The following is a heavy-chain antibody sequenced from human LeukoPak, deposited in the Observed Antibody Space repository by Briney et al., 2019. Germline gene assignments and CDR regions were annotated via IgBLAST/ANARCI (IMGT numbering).Heavy chain of an antibody. CDR3: ARGVHVRKYDSNENCFDP. V-gene: IGHV1-18*01. CDR2: ISAYNGNT. J-gene: IGHJ5*02. CDR1: GYTFTSYG. D-gene: IGHD3-22*01. Sequence: GASVKVSCKASGYTFTSYGISWVRQAPGQGLEWMGWISAYNGNTNYAQRFQGRVTMTRDMSTSTVYMELSSLRSEDTAVFYCARGVHVRKYDSNENCFDPWGQGTLVTVSS.